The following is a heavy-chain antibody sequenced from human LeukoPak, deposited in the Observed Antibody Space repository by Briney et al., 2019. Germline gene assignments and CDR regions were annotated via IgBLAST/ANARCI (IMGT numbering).Heavy chain of an antibody. CDR2: ISYDGSDK. Sequence: AGVTLRLSCAASGFTFSSYAMHWVRQAPGKGLEWVAVISYDGSDKYYADSVKGRFTISRDNSKNTLYLQMNSLRAEDTAVYYCARDRGYDSIYWGQGTLVTVSS. J-gene: IGHJ4*02. V-gene: IGHV3-30*04. CDR3: ARDRGYDSIY. D-gene: IGHD5-12*01. CDR1: GFTFSSYA.